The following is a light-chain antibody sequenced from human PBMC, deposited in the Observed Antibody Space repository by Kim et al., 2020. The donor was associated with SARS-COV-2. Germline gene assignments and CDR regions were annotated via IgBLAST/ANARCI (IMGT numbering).Light chain of an antibody. Sequence: EIVLTQSPGTLALSPGERATLSCRASQSVSSSYLAWYQQKPGQAPRLLIYGASSRATGIPDRFSGSGSGTDFTLTIIRLEPEDFAVYYCRQYGSSRWAFGRGTKVDIK. V-gene: IGKV3-20*01. CDR2: GAS. J-gene: IGKJ1*01. CDR1: QSVSSSY. CDR3: RQYGSSRWA.